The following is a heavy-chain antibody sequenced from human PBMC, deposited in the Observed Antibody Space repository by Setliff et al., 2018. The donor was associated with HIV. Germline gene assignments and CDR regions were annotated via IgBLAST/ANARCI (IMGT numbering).Heavy chain of an antibody. Sequence: PGGSLRLSCAASGFTLRNHVMHWVRQAPGKGLEWVAVMWHDENKKFYADSVQGRFTISRDRPKNILFLEMNSLRDDDTAVYYCAREKAGDVPVFHMWGQGTMVTVSS. CDR2: MWHDENKK. CDR1: GFTLRNHV. D-gene: IGHD7-27*01. V-gene: IGHV3-33*08. CDR3: AREKAGDVPVFHM. J-gene: IGHJ3*02.